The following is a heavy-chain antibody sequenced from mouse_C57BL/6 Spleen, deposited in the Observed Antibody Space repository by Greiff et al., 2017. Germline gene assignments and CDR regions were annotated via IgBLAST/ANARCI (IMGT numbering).Heavy chain of an antibody. CDR1: GYTFTDYN. CDR3: ARDYYGSSYGYFDY. D-gene: IGHD1-1*01. Sequence: VQLQQSGPELVKPGASVKMSCKASGYTFTDYNMHWVKQSHGKSLEWIGYINPNNGGTSYNQKFKGKATLTVNKSSSTAYMEPRSLTSEDSAVYYCARDYYGSSYGYFDYWGQGTTLTVSS. CDR2: INPNNGGT. V-gene: IGHV1-22*01. J-gene: IGHJ2*01.